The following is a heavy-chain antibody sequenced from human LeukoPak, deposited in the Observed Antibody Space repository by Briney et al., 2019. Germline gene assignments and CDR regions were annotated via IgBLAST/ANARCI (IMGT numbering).Heavy chain of an antibody. D-gene: IGHD6-19*01. Sequence: GGSLRLSCAASGFTFTTYAINWVRQAPGKGLEWISGISGGGDQAYYAGSVNGRFIISRDNSKNTVSLQMSSLRAEDTALYYCAKDLALAGTGGGFDVWGHGTRVAVSS. J-gene: IGHJ3*01. CDR3: AKDLALAGTGGGFDV. V-gene: IGHV3-23*01. CDR2: ISGGGDQA. CDR1: GFTFTTYA.